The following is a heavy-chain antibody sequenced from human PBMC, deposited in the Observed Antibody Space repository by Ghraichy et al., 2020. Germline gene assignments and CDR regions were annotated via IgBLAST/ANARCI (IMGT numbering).Heavy chain of an antibody. J-gene: IGHJ5*02. V-gene: IGHV4-59*01. CDR2: IYYSGST. Sequence: SETLSLTCTVSGGSISSYYWSWIRQPPGKGLEWIGYIYYSGSTNYNPSLKSRVTISVDTSKNQFSLKLSSVTAADTAMYYCARGGYSSSSEFDPWGQGTLVTVSS. CDR3: ARGGYSSSSEFDP. D-gene: IGHD6-13*01. CDR1: GGSISSYY.